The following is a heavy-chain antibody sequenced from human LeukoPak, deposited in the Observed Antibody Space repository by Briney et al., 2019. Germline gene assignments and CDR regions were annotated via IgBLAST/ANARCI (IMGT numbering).Heavy chain of an antibody. CDR3: AGGDYHGSESYANY. D-gene: IGHD3-10*01. J-gene: IGHJ4*02. CDR1: GGSFSGQY. Sequence: PSETLSLSCAVYGGSFSGQYWGWIRQPPGKGLEWIGEINHSGSISYNASLKGRVTISLDTSKNQFSLNLRSVTAADTAVYYCAGGDYHGSESYANYWGQGTLVTVSS. V-gene: IGHV4-34*01. CDR2: INHSGSI.